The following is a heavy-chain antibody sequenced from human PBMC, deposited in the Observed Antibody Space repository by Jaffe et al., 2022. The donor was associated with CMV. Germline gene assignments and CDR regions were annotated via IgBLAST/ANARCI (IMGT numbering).Heavy chain of an antibody. Sequence: QVQLQQWGAGLLKPSETLSLTCAVYGGSFSGYYWSWIRQPPGKGLEWIGEINHSGSTNYNPSLKSRVTISVDTSKNQFSLKLSSVTAADTAVYYCARARITGTTPPYYYYGMDVWGQGTTVTVSS. CDR1: GGSFSGYY. J-gene: IGHJ6*02. D-gene: IGHD1-20*01. CDR2: INHSGST. CDR3: ARARITGTTPPYYYYGMDV. V-gene: IGHV4-34*01.